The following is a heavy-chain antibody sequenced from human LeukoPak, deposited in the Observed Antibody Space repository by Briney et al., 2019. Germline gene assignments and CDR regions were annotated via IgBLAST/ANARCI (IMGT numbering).Heavy chain of an antibody. V-gene: IGHV1-69*13. Sequence: ASVKVSCKASGGTFSSYAISWVRQAPGQGLEWMGGIIPIFGTANYAQKFQGRVTITADESTSTAYMELSSLRSEDTAAYYCARDNGGGYYFDYWGQGTLVTVSS. CDR1: GGTFSSYA. D-gene: IGHD3-10*01. CDR3: ARDNGGGYYFDY. CDR2: IIPIFGTA. J-gene: IGHJ4*02.